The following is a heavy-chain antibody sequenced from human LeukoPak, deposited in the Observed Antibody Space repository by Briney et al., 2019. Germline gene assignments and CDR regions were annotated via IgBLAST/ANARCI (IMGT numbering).Heavy chain of an antibody. V-gene: IGHV4-34*01. CDR2: INHSGST. J-gene: IGHJ4*02. D-gene: IGHD4-17*01. Sequence: SETLSLTCAVYGGSFSGYYWSWIRQPPGKGLEWIGEINHSGSTNYNPSLKSRVTMSVDTSKNQFSLKLSSVTAADTAVYYCARDGTGEYGDSKFDYWGQGTLVTVSS. CDR3: ARDGTGEYGDSKFDY. CDR1: GGSFSGYY.